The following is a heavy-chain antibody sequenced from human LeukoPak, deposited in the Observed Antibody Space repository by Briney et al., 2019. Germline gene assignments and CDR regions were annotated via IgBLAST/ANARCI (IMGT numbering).Heavy chain of an antibody. Sequence: GGSLTLSCEASGLILRGHAMSWVRQAPGKGLEWVSGIGDSGEIERYADSVKGRFTISRDNFRNTVYLEMRSLRPEDTAVYYCAKGYSSGWTPFDYRGQGTQVTVSS. CDR1: GLILRGHA. V-gene: IGHV3-23*01. J-gene: IGHJ4*02. D-gene: IGHD6-19*01. CDR2: IGDSGEIE. CDR3: AKGYSSGWTPFDY.